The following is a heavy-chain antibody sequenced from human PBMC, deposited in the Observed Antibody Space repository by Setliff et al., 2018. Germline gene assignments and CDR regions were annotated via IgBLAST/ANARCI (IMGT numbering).Heavy chain of an antibody. J-gene: IGHJ3*01. Sequence: PGESLKISCAASRFTFSNYWMSWVRQAPGKGLEWVANIKEDGSGKYYVDSVKGRFTISRDNAKNSLDLQMNNLRDEDTAVYYCARDRWKVIVNRGDDAFDLWGQGTMVTVSS. V-gene: IGHV3-7*01. CDR3: ARDRWKVIVNRGDDAFDL. D-gene: IGHD3-22*01. CDR1: RFTFSNYW. CDR2: IKEDGSGK.